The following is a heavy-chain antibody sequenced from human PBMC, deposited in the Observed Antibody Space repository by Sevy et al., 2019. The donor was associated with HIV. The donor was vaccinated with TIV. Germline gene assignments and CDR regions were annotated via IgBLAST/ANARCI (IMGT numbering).Heavy chain of an antibody. CDR3: AREGCTKPHDY. V-gene: IGHV3-21*04. J-gene: IGHJ4*02. D-gene: IGHD2-8*01. Sequence: GGSLRLSCAVSGFTFSSYSMNWVRQAPGKGLEWVSSISSRSSYIYYADSVKGRFTISRDNSKSSVYLQMNNLRPEDTAVYYCAREGCTKPHDYWGQGTLVTVSS. CDR1: GFTFSSYS. CDR2: ISSRSSYI.